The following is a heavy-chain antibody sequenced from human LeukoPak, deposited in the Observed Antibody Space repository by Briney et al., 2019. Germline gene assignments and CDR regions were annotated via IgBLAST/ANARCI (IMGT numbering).Heavy chain of an antibody. D-gene: IGHD4-17*01. CDR1: GFTFSSYE. V-gene: IGHV3-48*03. J-gene: IGHJ4*02. Sequence: GGSLRLSCAASGFTFSSYEMNWVRQAPGKGLEWVSYISSSGSTIYYADAVKGRFTISRDNAKNSLYLQMNSLRVEDTAIYYCARAMTRVTTFDSWGQGTLVTVSS. CDR2: ISSSGSTI. CDR3: ARAMTRVTTFDS.